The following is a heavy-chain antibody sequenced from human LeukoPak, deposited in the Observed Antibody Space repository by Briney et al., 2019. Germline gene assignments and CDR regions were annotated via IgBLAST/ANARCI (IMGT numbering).Heavy chain of an antibody. CDR3: ARVFIGDYGDYQFDY. D-gene: IGHD4-17*01. Sequence: GGSLRLSCTTSGITFSNSWMSWVRQAQGKGLEWVATIRPDGSEGYYADSVSGRFDISRDNSKNSFYLQMSSLRAEDTAVYYCARVFIGDYGDYQFDYWGQGTLVSASS. V-gene: IGHV3-7*01. J-gene: IGHJ4*02. CDR1: GITFSNSW. CDR2: IRPDGSEG.